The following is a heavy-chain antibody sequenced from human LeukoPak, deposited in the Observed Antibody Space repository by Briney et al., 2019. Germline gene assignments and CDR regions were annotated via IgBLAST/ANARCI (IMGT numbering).Heavy chain of an antibody. Sequence: GGSLRLSCAASGFTFSDYYMSWIRQDPGKGLEWVSYISSSGSTIYYADSVKGRFTISRDNAKNSLYLQMNSLRAEDTAVYYCARSWGYGFGTYYFDYWGQGTLVTVSS. CDR2: ISSSGSTI. J-gene: IGHJ4*02. CDR3: ARSWGYGFGTYYFDY. V-gene: IGHV3-11*01. D-gene: IGHD3-10*01. CDR1: GFTFSDYY.